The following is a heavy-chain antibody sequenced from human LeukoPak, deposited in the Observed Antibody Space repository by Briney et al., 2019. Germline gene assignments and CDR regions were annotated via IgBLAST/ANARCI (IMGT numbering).Heavy chain of an antibody. Sequence: PGGSLRLSCAASGFTFSSYALHWVRQAPGKGLEWLTAISYDGSNKYYADSVRGRFTISRDDSKSTLYLQMTSLRAEDTAVYYCAKEGIGSGWPDYWGQGTLVTVSS. CDR2: ISYDGSNK. CDR1: GFTFSSYA. D-gene: IGHD6-19*01. CDR3: AKEGIGSGWPDY. V-gene: IGHV3-30-3*01. J-gene: IGHJ4*02.